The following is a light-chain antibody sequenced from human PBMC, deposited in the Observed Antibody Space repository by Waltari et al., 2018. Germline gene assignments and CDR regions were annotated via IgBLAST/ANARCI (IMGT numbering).Light chain of an antibody. CDR2: DNN. V-gene: IGLV1-51*01. J-gene: IGLJ3*02. CDR1: SSNIGTNY. Sequence: QSVLTQPPSVSAAPGHKVTISCSGSSSNIGTNYLSWYQQLPGTAPKLLIYDNNKRPSGIPDRFSGSKSGTSATLGITGLQTGDEADYYCGTWDSSLSAEVFGGGTKLTVL. CDR3: GTWDSSLSAEV.